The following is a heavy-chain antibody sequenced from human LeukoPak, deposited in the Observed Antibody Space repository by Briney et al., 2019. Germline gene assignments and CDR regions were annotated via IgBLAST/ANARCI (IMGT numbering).Heavy chain of an antibody. Sequence: SVKVSCKASGGTFSSYAISWVRQAPGRGLEWMGRIIPIFGTANYAQKFQGRVTITTDESTSTAYMELSSLRSEDTAVYYCARIPIAVAGRWYYFDYWGQGTLVTVSS. V-gene: IGHV1-69*05. CDR2: IIPIFGTA. CDR1: GGTFSSYA. J-gene: IGHJ4*02. D-gene: IGHD6-19*01. CDR3: ARIPIAVAGRWYYFDY.